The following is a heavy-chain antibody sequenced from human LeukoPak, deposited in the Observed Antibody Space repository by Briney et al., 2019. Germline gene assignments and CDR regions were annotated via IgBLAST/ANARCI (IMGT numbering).Heavy chain of an antibody. D-gene: IGHD5-18*01. CDR2: IKKNGSEK. J-gene: IGHJ4*02. V-gene: IGHV3-7*01. Sequence: GGSLRLSCAASGFTFSSYWMSWVRQAPGKGLEWVANIKKNGSEKYYVDSVKGRFTISRDDAKKSLYLQMNSLRAEDTAVYYCARHLSGVTGYTYGRGIDYWGQGTLVTVSS. CDR1: GFTFSSYW. CDR3: ARHLSGVTGYTYGRGIDY.